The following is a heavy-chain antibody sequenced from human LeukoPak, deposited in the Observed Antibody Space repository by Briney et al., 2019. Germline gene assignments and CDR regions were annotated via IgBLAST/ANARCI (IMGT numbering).Heavy chain of an antibody. CDR3: AAQGGSGDLRY. CDR1: GFSVSSDY. V-gene: IGHV3-15*01. J-gene: IGHJ4*02. CDR2: IKRIIDGGTT. D-gene: IGHD4-17*01. Sequence: RGSLRLSCAASGFSVSSDYMSWVRQAPGKGLEWVGRIKRIIDGGTTDYAAPVKGRFTVSRDDSINTLYLQMSSLKTEDTAVYYCAAQGGSGDLRYWGQGTLVTVSS.